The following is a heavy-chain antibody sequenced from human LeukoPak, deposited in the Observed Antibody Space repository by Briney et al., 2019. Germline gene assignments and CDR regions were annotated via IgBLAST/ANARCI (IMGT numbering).Heavy chain of an antibody. CDR1: GDSISSYY. CDR3: ARGGCSSTACPPPGFDY. V-gene: IGHV4-59*01. D-gene: IGHD2-2*01. J-gene: IGHJ4*02. Sequence: SETLSLTCSVSGDSISSYYWSWIRQPPGKGLEWIGYIYNSGTTNYNPSLKSRLTISEDTTKNQFSLKLSSVTAADTAVYYCARGGCSSTACPPPGFDYWGQGTLVTVSS. CDR2: IYNSGTT.